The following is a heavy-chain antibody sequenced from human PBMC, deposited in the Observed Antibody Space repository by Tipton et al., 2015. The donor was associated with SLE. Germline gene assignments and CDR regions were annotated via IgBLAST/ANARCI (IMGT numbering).Heavy chain of an antibody. CDR2: MSPNSDNT. D-gene: IGHD3-10*01. J-gene: IGHJ4*02. V-gene: IGHV1-8*02. CDR1: GYTFSNYD. Sequence: QSGAEVKKPGASMTVSCKASGYTFSNYDIYWVRQATGQGLEWMGWMSPNSDNTAYAHKFQGRVTMTRNTSISTAYMELSSLRSEDTAVYYCARGRPGGADYWGQGTLVTVSS. CDR3: ARGRPGGADY.